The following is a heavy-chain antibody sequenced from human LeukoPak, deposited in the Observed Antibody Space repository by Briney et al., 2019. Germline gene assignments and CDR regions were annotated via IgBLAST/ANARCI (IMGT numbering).Heavy chain of an antibody. CDR2: IHSGGST. V-gene: IGHV3-53*01. CDR1: GFNVSSYF. CDR3: AKLVVVASTPFDF. Sequence: QPGGSLRLSCAASGFNVSSYFMSWVRQAPGKGLEWVSVIHSGGSTYYADSVKGRFTISRDNSKNTLYLQMSSLRAEDTAVYFCAKLVVVASTPFDFWGQGTLVTVSS. J-gene: IGHJ4*02. D-gene: IGHD2-15*01.